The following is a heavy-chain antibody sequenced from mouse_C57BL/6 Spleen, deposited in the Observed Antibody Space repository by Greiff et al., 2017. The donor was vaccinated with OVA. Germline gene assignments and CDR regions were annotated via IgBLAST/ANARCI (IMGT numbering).Heavy chain of an antibody. CDR2: ISSGSSTI. CDR1: GFTFSDYG. Sequence: VQLVESGGGLVKPGGSLKLSCAASGFTFSDYGMHWVRQAPEKGLEWVAYISSGSSTIYYADTVKGRFTISRDNAKNTLFLQMTSLKSEDTAMYYCARDYYGSSYGYYAMDYWGQGTSVTVSS. J-gene: IGHJ4*01. CDR3: ARDYYGSSYGYYAMDY. D-gene: IGHD1-1*01. V-gene: IGHV5-17*01.